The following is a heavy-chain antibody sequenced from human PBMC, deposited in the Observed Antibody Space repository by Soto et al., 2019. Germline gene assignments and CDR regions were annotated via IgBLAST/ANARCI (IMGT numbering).Heavy chain of an antibody. V-gene: IGHV4-61*01. CDR2: IYYSGST. D-gene: IGHD3-10*01. J-gene: IGHJ3*02. Sequence: SETLSLTCTVSGGSVSSGSYYWSWIRQPPGKGLEWIGYIYYSGSTNYNPSLKSRVTLSVDTSKNQFSLKLSSVTAADTAVYYCARDRGYYGSGRDAFDIWGQGTMVTVSS. CDR1: GGSVSSGSYY. CDR3: ARDRGYYGSGRDAFDI.